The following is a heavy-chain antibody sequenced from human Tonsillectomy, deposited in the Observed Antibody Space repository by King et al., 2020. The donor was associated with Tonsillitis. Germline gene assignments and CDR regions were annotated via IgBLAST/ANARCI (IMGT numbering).Heavy chain of an antibody. CDR1: GFTFSNFG. CDR2: IWFFGRNK. V-gene: IGHV3-33*01. CDR3: ARDYGGNSWAH. D-gene: IGHD4-23*01. Sequence: HVQLVESGGGVVQPGGSLRLSCAASGFTFSNFGMHWVRQAPGKGLEWVAVIWFFGRNKYYADSVEGGFTISRDHSKNKLYLQMNSLTADDTAIYYYARDYGGNSWAHWGHGTLVTVSS. J-gene: IGHJ4*03.